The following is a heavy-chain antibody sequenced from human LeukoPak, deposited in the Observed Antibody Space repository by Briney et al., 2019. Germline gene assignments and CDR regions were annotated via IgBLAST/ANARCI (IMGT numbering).Heavy chain of an antibody. V-gene: IGHV4-59*12. Sequence: PSETLSLTCTVSGGSISHYFWGWIRQPPGKALEWIGYIYYSGSTYYNPSLKSRVAISVDTSKNQFSLKLSSVTAADTAVYYCARSPYYYDSSGYDYWGQGTLVTVSS. CDR3: ARSPYYYDSSGYDY. D-gene: IGHD3-22*01. CDR1: GGSISHYF. CDR2: IYYSGST. J-gene: IGHJ4*02.